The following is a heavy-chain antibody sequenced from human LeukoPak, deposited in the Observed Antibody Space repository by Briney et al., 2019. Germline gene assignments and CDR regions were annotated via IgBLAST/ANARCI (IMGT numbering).Heavy chain of an antibody. Sequence: ETLSLTCTVSYDSINTYYWSWIRQPAGKGLEWIGRLYTSGTTNYNPSLKSRISMSIDTSKKLFSMTLSSVTAADTAVYYCARGYSSGSLVYMDVWGKGTTVIVSS. D-gene: IGHD3-10*01. CDR1: YDSINTYY. CDR3: ARGYSSGSLVYMDV. CDR2: LYTSGTT. V-gene: IGHV4-4*07. J-gene: IGHJ6*03.